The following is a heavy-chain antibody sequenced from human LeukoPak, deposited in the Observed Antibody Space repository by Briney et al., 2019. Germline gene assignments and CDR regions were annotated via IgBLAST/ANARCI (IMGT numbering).Heavy chain of an antibody. Sequence: GGSLRLSCAASEFIFSNYGMNWVRQGPGKGLEWIGRIKRKSDGGTTEYAAPVKDRFIISRDDSRDTLYLEMNSLKTEDTAVYYCTTDPSALVVGFWGQGTLVTVSS. CDR2: IKRKSDGGTT. CDR3: TTDPSALVVGF. J-gene: IGHJ4*02. CDR1: EFIFSNYG. V-gene: IGHV3-15*01. D-gene: IGHD6-13*01.